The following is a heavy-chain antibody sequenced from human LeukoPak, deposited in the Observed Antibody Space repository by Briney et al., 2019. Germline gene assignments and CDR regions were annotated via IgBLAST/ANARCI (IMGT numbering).Heavy chain of an antibody. J-gene: IGHJ4*02. CDR2: INHSGST. V-gene: IGHV4-34*01. CDR3: ARHRRGYSYGTYYFDY. D-gene: IGHD5-18*01. CDR1: GGSFSGYY. Sequence: SETLSLTCAVYGGSFSGYYWSWIRQPPGKGLEWIGEINHSGSTNYSPSLKSRVTISVDTSKNQFSLKLSSVTAADTAVYYCARHRRGYSYGTYYFDYWGQGTLVTVSS.